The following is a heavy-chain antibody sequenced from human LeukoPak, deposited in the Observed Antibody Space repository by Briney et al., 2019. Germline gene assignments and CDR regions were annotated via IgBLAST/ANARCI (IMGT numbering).Heavy chain of an antibody. Sequence: GGSLRLSCAASGFTFSSYSMNWVRQAPGKGLEWVSSISGSSNYIYYADSVRGRFTVSRDNAKNSLYLQMNSLRVEDTAVYYCARDGPYYGSGAFDYWGQGTLVTVSS. V-gene: IGHV3-21*01. D-gene: IGHD3-10*01. CDR3: ARDGPYYGSGAFDY. CDR2: ISGSSNYI. CDR1: GFTFSSYS. J-gene: IGHJ4*02.